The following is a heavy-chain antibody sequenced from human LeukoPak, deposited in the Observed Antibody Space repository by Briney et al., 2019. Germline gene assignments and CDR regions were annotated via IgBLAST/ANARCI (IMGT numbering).Heavy chain of an antibody. Sequence: PGGSLRLSCAASGFTFSSYWMSWVRQAPGKGLEWVGRTRNKANSYTTEYAASVKGRFTISRDDSKNSLYLQMNSLKTEETAVYYCARETISGYSHDAFDIWGQGTMVTVSS. CDR3: ARETISGYSHDAFDI. J-gene: IGHJ3*02. D-gene: IGHD3-22*01. CDR2: TRNKANSYTT. V-gene: IGHV3-72*01. CDR1: GFTFSSYW.